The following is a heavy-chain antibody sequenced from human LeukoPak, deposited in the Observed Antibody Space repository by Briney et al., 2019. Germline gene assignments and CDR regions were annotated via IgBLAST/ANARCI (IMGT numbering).Heavy chain of an antibody. J-gene: IGHJ4*02. CDR2: INPSGGST. D-gene: IGHD6-19*01. V-gene: IGHV1-46*01. CDR3: ARDSSGWYQRGDFDY. CDR1: GYTFTSYY. Sequence: ASVKVSCKASGYTFTSYYMHWVRQAPGQGLEWMGIINPSGGSTSYAQKFQGRVTMTRDTSISTAYMELSRLRSDDTAVYYCARDSSGWYQRGDFDYWGQGTLVTVSS.